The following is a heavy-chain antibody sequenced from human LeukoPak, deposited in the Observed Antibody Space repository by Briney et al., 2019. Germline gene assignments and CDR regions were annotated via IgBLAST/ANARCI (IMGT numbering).Heavy chain of an antibody. V-gene: IGHV3-23*01. J-gene: IGHJ4*02. CDR1: GFTFSSYA. D-gene: IGHD6-19*01. Sequence: PGGSLRLSCAASGFTFSSYAMSWVRQAPGKGLEWVSNIGISGGSTYYADSVKGRFTISRDNSKNTLYLQMNSLRAEDTAVYYCAKVRAVAGTVYYFDYWGQGTLVTVSS. CDR3: AKVRAVAGTVYYFDY. CDR2: IGISGGST.